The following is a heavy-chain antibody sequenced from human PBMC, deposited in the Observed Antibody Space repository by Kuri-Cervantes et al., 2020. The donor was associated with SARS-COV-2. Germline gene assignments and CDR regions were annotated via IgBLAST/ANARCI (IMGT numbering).Heavy chain of an antibody. CDR1: GFTFSSYA. CDR2: ISYDGSNK. V-gene: IGHV3-30*01. D-gene: IGHD6-19*01. J-gene: IGHJ4*02. CDR3: ARADSGWYYFDY. Sequence: GESLKISCAASGFTFSSYAMHWVRQAPGKGLEWVAVISYDGSNKYYADSVKGRFTISRDNSKNTLYLQMNSLRAEDTAVYYCARADSGWYYFDYWGQGTLVTVSS.